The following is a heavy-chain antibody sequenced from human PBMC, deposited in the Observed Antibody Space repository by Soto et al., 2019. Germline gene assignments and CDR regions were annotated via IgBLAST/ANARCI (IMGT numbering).Heavy chain of an antibody. CDR2: IYHSGST. CDR3: AREGEYSSSSLDEYYFDY. V-gene: IGHV4-4*02. Sequence: PSETLSLTCAVSGGSISSSNWWSWVRQPPGKGLEWIGEIYHSGSTNYNPSLKSRVTISVDKSKNQFSLKLSSVTAADTAVYYCAREGEYSSSSLDEYYFDYWGQGLLVTVSS. J-gene: IGHJ4*02. D-gene: IGHD6-6*01. CDR1: GGSISSSNW.